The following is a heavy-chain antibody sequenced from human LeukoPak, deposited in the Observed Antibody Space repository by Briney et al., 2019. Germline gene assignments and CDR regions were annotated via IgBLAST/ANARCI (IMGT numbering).Heavy chain of an antibody. D-gene: IGHD6-19*01. CDR3: ARDSIIIAVVGPYYYYGMDV. Sequence: SETLSLTCAVYGGSFSGYYWSWIRQPPGKGLEWIGEINHSGSTNYNPSLKSRVTISVDTSKNQFSLKLSSVTAADTAVYYCARDSIIIAVVGPYYYYGMDVWGQGTTVTVSS. CDR1: GGSFSGYY. V-gene: IGHV4-34*01. CDR2: INHSGST. J-gene: IGHJ6*02.